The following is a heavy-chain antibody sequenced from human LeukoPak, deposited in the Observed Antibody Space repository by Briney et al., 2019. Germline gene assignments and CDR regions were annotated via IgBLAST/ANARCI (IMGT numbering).Heavy chain of an antibody. Sequence: PSQTLSLTCAVSGGSISSGGYSWSWIRQPPGKGLEWIGYIYTSGSTNYNPSLKSRVTISVDTSKNQFSLKLSSVTAADTAVYYCARHITGADYSNYVDPYYYYYMDVWGKGTTVTVSS. CDR1: GGSISSGGYS. CDR2: IYTSGST. CDR3: ARHITGADYSNYVDPYYYYYMDV. J-gene: IGHJ6*03. D-gene: IGHD4-11*01. V-gene: IGHV4-30-2*01.